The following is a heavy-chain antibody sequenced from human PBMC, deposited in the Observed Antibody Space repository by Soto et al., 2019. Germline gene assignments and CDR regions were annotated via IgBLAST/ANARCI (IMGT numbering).Heavy chain of an antibody. CDR3: ARGSNQDY. D-gene: IGHD2-8*01. CDR2: INNDGSEK. Sequence: ESGGDLVQPGGSLRLSCVASGFTFSPYWMSWVRQAPGRGLQWVATINNDGSEKYYADSVKGRFTISRDNARDSLYLQLTSLRAEDTAIYYCARGSNQDYGGQGTLVAVSS. J-gene: IGHJ4*02. V-gene: IGHV3-7*03. CDR1: GFTFSPYW.